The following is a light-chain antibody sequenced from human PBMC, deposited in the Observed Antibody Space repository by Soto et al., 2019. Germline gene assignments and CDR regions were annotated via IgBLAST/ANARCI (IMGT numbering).Light chain of an antibody. Sequence: DIQMTQSPSTLSASVGDRVTITCRASQSISSWLAWYQQKPGKAPKLLIYDASSLESGVPSRFSGSGSGTDFTLTISGLQSEDFAVYSCQQYHNRPITFGQGTRLEVK. CDR2: DAS. CDR1: QSISSW. V-gene: IGKV1-5*01. J-gene: IGKJ5*01. CDR3: QQYHNRPIT.